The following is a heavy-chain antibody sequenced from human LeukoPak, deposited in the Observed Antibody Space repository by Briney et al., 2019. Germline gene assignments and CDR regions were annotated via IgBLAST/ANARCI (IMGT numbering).Heavy chain of an antibody. CDR1: GYTFTGYY. CDR3: ARDPGSALTIFGVGYYYYMDV. V-gene: IGHV1-2*04. J-gene: IGHJ6*03. Sequence: ASVKVSCKASGYTFTGYYMHWVRQAPGQGLEWMGWINPNSGGTNYAQKFQGWVTITADESTSTAYMELSSLRSEDTAVYYCARDPGSALTIFGVGYYYYMDVWGKGTTVTVSS. D-gene: IGHD3-3*01. CDR2: INPNSGGT.